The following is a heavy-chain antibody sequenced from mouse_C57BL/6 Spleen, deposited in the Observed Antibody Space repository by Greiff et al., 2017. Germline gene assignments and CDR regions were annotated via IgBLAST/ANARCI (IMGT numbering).Heavy chain of an antibody. Sequence: EVMLVESGGGLVKPGGSLKLSCAASGFTFSSYTMSWVRQTPEKRLEWVATISGGGGNTYYPDSVKGRFTISRDNAKNTLYLQMSSLRSEYTALYYWARHRDYGSSYPAWFAYWGQGTLVTVSA. CDR3: ARHRDYGSSYPAWFAY. CDR2: ISGGGGNT. J-gene: IGHJ3*01. CDR1: GFTFSSYT. V-gene: IGHV5-9*01. D-gene: IGHD1-1*01.